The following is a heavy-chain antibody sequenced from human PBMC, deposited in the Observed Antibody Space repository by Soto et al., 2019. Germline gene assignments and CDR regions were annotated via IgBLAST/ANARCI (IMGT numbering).Heavy chain of an antibody. CDR1: GFSFSNYA. CDR2: ISYDGSNK. CDR3: ARGPPPDLTYYDSSGYLLGGIDY. J-gene: IGHJ4*02. D-gene: IGHD3-22*01. V-gene: IGHV3-30-3*01. Sequence: GGSLRLSCAASGFSFSNYAMHWVRQAPGKGLEWVAVISYDGSNKYYADSVKGRFTISRDNSKNTLYLQMNSLRAEDTAVYYCARGPPPDLTYYDSSGYLLGGIDYWGQGTLVTVSS.